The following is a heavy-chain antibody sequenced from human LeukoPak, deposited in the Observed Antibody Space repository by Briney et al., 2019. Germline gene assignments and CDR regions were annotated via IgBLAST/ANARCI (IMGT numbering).Heavy chain of an antibody. CDR1: GYTFTGHY. J-gene: IGHJ4*02. D-gene: IGHD3-22*01. Sequence: GASVKVSCKASGYTFTGHYMHWVRQAPGQGLEWMGWINPNSGGTNSAQQFQGRVTLTRDTSISTAYMELSRLRSDDTAVYYCARDLGYYDRLDQFDCWGQGTLVTVFS. CDR2: INPNSGGT. V-gene: IGHV1-2*02. CDR3: ARDLGYYDRLDQFDC.